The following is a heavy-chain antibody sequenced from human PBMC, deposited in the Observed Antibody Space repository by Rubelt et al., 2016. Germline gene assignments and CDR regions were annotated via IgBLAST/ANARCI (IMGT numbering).Heavy chain of an antibody. CDR2: IYYSGST. Sequence: TCTVSGGSISSGGYYWSWIRQHPGKGLEWIGYIYYSGSTYYNPSLKSRVTISVDTSKNQFSLKLSSVTAADTAVYYCARDTPLVRGVLPYYYGMDVWGQGTTVTVSS. J-gene: IGHJ6*02. V-gene: IGHV4-31*03. CDR1: GGSISSGGYY. D-gene: IGHD3-10*01. CDR3: ARDTPLVRGVLPYYYGMDV.